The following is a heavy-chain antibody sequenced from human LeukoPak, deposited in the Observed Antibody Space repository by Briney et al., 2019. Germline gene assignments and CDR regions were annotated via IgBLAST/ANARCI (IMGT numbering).Heavy chain of an antibody. V-gene: IGHV1-46*01. CDR1: GYTFTSYY. CDR3: ARGCGIQLWFGACPYGMDV. D-gene: IGHD5-18*01. Sequence: EASVKVSCKASGYTFTSYYMHWVRQAPGQGLEWMGIINPSGGSTSYAQKFQGRVTMTRDTSTSTVYMELSSLRSEDTAVYYCARGCGIQLWFGACPYGMDVWGQRTTVSVSS. J-gene: IGHJ6*02. CDR2: INPSGGST.